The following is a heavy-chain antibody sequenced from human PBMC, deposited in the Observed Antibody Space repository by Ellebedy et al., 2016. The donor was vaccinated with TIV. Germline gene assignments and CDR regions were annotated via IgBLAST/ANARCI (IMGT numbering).Heavy chain of an antibody. Sequence: GESLKISCAASGFTFSTYSMSWVRQAPGKGLEWISYISSGSSTIYYADSVRGRFTISRDNAKNSLFLQMNSLRDEDTAIYYCARVGSGCLDQWGQGTLVTVSS. D-gene: IGHD5-12*01. CDR2: ISSGSSTI. J-gene: IGHJ4*02. V-gene: IGHV3-48*02. CDR1: GFTFSTYS. CDR3: ARVGSGCLDQ.